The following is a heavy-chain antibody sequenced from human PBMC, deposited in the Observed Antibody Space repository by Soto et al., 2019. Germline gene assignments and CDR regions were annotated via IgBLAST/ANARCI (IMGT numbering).Heavy chain of an antibody. V-gene: IGHV3-66*01. CDR3: ASRYSSGWYSDAFDI. CDR2: IYSGGST. D-gene: IGHD6-19*01. J-gene: IGHJ3*02. CDR1: GFTVSSNY. Sequence: LRLSCAASGFTVSSNYMSWVRQAPGKGLEWVSVIYSGGSTYYADSVKGRFTISRDNSKNTLYLQMNSLRAEDTAVYYCASRYSSGWYSDAFDIWGQGTMVTVSS.